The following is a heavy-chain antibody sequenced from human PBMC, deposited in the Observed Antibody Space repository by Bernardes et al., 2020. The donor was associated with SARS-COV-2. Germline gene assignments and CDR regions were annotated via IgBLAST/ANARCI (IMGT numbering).Heavy chain of an antibody. V-gene: IGHV3-33*01. CDR2: IWYDGSNK. Sequence: GGSLRLSCAASGFTFSSYGMHWVRQAPGKGLEWVAVIWYDGSNKYYADSVKGRFTISRDNSKNTLYLQMNSLRAEDTAVYYCARGGYCGGDCYSRHNYYYGMDVWGQGTTVTVSS. CDR1: GFTFSSYG. CDR3: ARGGYCGGDCYSRHNYYYGMDV. J-gene: IGHJ6*02. D-gene: IGHD2-21*01.